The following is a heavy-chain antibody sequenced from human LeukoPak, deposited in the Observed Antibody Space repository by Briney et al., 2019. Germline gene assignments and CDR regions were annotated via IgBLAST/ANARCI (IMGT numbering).Heavy chain of an antibody. J-gene: IGHJ4*02. CDR2: INHSGST. CDR3: ARGRNHYDILTGYKPFDY. CDR1: GGSFSGYY. D-gene: IGHD3-9*01. Sequence: KPSETLSLTCAVYGGSFSGYYWSWIRQPPGKGLEWIGEINHSGSTNYNPSLKSRVTISVDTSKNQFSLKLGSVTAADTAVYYCARGRNHYDILTGYKPFDYWGQGTLVTVSS. V-gene: IGHV4-34*01.